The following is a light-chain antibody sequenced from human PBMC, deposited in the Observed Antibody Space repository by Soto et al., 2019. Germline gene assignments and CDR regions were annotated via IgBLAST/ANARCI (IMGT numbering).Light chain of an antibody. CDR1: QSISRW. Sequence: DIQMTQSPSTLSASVGDRVTITCRASQSISRWLAWYQQKPGKAPKILIYDATTLKGGVPSRFSGSGSVTEFTLTIISLQPDGFGTYYCQQYDTDSTFGEGSRLEI. CDR3: QQYDTDST. V-gene: IGKV1-5*01. J-gene: IGKJ1*01. CDR2: DAT.